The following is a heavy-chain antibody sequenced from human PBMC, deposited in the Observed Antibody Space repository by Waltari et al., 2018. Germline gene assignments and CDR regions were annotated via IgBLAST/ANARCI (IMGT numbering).Heavy chain of an antibody. D-gene: IGHD3-3*01. Sequence: QVQLQQWGAGLLKPSETLSLTCAVYGGSFSGYYWSWLRQPPGKGLEWIGESNHSGSTNYNPSLKSRVTISVDTSKNQFSLKLSSVTAADTAVYYCARALYDFWSGLNWFDPWGQGTLVTVSS. CDR3: ARALYDFWSGLNWFDP. J-gene: IGHJ5*02. CDR1: GGSFSGYY. CDR2: SNHSGST. V-gene: IGHV4-34*01.